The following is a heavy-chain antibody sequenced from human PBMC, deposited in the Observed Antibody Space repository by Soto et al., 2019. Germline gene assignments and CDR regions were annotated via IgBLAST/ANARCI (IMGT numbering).Heavy chain of an antibody. CDR1: VGSISSYY. CDR2: IYYSGST. J-gene: IGHJ6*01. D-gene: IGHD3-10*01. V-gene: IGHV4-59*01. CDR3: ARDQITMVRGVARGMDV. Sequence: NPSETLCVTCTFSVGSISSYYWSWIRQPPGKGLEWIGYIYYSGSTNYNPSLKSRVTISVDTSKNQFSLKLSSVTAADTAVYYCARDQITMVRGVARGMDVWGQGTTVTVSS.